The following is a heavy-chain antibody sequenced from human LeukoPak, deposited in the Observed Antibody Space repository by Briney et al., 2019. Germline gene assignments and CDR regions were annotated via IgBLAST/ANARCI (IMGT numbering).Heavy chain of an antibody. Sequence: GGSLRLSCAASGFTVSSNYMSWVRQAPGKGLEWVSSISSSSSHIYYADSVKGRFTISRDNAKNSLYLQMNSLRAEDTAVYYCASDVVGATPHDYWGQGTLVAVSS. V-gene: IGHV3-21*01. D-gene: IGHD1-26*01. CDR2: ISSSSSHI. CDR1: GFTVSSNY. CDR3: ASDVVGATPHDY. J-gene: IGHJ4*02.